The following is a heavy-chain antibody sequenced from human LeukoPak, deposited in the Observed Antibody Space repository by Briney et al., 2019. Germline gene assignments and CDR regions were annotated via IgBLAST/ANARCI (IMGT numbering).Heavy chain of an antibody. CDR2: ILYDGSNK. J-gene: IGHJ4*02. D-gene: IGHD2-2*01. V-gene: IGHV3-30*04. CDR3: ARDSDIVVVPAAPDY. Sequence: GGSLRLSCAASGFTFSSYAMHWVRQAPGKGLEWVAVILYDGSNKYYADSVKGRFTISRDNSKNTLYLQMNSLRAEDTAVYYCARDSDIVVVPAAPDYWGQGTLVTVSS. CDR1: GFTFSSYA.